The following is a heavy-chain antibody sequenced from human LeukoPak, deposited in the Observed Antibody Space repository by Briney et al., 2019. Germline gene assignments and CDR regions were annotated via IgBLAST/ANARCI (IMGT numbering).Heavy chain of an antibody. Sequence: GGSLRLSCAASGFTFSSYWMTWVRQAPGKGLEWVANMKEDGSEEYYVDSVKGRFTISRDNAKDSLYLQMNSLRAEDTAVYYCARAASHSERGFYYYYMDVWGKGTTVTVSS. CDR3: ARAASHSERGFYYYYMDV. CDR2: MKEDGSEE. D-gene: IGHD3-10*01. J-gene: IGHJ6*03. V-gene: IGHV3-7*01. CDR1: GFTFSSYW.